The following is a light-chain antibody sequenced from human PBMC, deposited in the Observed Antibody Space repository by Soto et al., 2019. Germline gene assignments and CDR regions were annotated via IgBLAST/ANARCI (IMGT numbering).Light chain of an antibody. V-gene: IGKV2-28*01. CDR3: AQCIATPVT. J-gene: IGKJ4*01. CDR2: LGS. Sequence: EILLTQSPLSLPVTPVEPASISCRSSSNLMHSNGYYYLDWYMQKPGQSPQLLIYLGSNRATGVPDRFSGSGSGTDFTLTISIVESEYVGVYFFAQCIATPVTFGGGTKVEIK. CDR1: SNLMHSNGYYY.